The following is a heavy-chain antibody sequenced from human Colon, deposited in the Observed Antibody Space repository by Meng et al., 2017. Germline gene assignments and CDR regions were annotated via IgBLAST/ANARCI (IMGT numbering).Heavy chain of an antibody. D-gene: IGHD3-10*02. J-gene: IGHJ4*02. CDR2: TYYRSKYYN. CDR1: GDSVSSNSAA. Sequence: QAHFQQSGPGLVNPSQTLSLPCAISGDSVSSNSAAWNWIRQSPSRGLEWLGRTYYRSKYYNDYALSVKSRITINPDTSKNQFSLQLNSVTPEDTAIYYCARDWGDVRGGFDFWGQGTLVTVSS. V-gene: IGHV6-1*01. CDR3: ARDWGDVRGGFDF.